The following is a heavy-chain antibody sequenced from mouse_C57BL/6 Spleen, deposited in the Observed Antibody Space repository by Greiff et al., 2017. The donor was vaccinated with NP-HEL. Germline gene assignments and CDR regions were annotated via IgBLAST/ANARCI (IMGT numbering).Heavy chain of an antibody. CDR1: GYSITSGYY. CDR3: AREGGVFGDFDY. V-gene: IGHV3-6*01. CDR2: ISYDGSN. J-gene: IGHJ2*01. Sequence: DVQLQESGPGLVKPSQSLSLSCSVSGYSITSGYYWNWIRQFPGNKLEWMGYISYDGSNNYNPSLKNRISITRDTSKNQFFLKLNSVTTEDTATYYCAREGGVFGDFDYGGQGTTLTVSS.